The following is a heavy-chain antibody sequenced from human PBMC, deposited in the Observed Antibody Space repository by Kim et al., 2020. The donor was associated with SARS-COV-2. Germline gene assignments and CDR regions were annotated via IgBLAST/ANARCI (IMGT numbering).Heavy chain of an antibody. D-gene: IGHD6-13*01. J-gene: IGHJ4*02. V-gene: IGHV3-9*01. Sequence: DSGKGPFTISRDNAKNALYLQMNSLRAEDTALYYCAKSAGYSSSWYYFDYWGQGTLVTVSS. CDR3: AKSAGYSSSWYYFDY.